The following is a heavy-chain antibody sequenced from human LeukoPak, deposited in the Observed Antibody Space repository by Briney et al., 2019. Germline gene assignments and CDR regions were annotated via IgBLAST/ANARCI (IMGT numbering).Heavy chain of an antibody. CDR3: ARELAAAGPWDYFDY. Sequence: PSETLSLTCTVSGDSVSSASYYWSWIRQPPGKGLEWIAYVYYTGSTNYNPSLKSRVTISLDMSKNQFSLKLSSVTAADTAVYYCARELAAAGPWDYFDYWGQGTLVTVSS. CDR2: VYYTGST. J-gene: IGHJ4*02. V-gene: IGHV4-61*01. D-gene: IGHD6-13*01. CDR1: GDSVSSASYY.